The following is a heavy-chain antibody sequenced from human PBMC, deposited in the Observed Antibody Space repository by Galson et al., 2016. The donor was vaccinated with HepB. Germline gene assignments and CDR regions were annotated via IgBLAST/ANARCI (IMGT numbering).Heavy chain of an antibody. CDR1: GFTFNKYA. J-gene: IGHJ4*02. D-gene: IGHD3-22*01. V-gene: IGHV3-23*01. CDR2: TSGSGART. CDR3: AKDLGNYFDSSAYPPLFDY. Sequence: SLRLSCAASGFTFNKYAMSWVRQAPGKGLEWVSATSGSGARTYYADSVTGRFTISRDNSENTLFLQMNSLRAEDTAVHYCAKDLGNYFDSSAYPPLFDYWGQGTLVTVSS.